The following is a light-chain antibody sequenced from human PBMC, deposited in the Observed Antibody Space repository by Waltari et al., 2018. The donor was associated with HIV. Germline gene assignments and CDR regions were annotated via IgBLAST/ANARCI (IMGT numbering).Light chain of an antibody. CDR1: NSDIGTYNY. CDR3: SSYASTRSLI. CDR2: EVT. J-gene: IGLJ2*01. Sequence: QSALTQPASVSGSPGQSITISCTGTNSDIGTYNYVSWYQQHPGTAPKLIIYEVTNPPSVVSTRFSGSKSGNTASLIISGLQAEDEADYFCSSYASTRSLIFGGGTELTVL. V-gene: IGLV2-14*03.